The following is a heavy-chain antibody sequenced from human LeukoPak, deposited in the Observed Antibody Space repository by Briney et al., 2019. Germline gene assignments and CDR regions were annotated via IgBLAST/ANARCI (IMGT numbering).Heavy chain of an antibody. V-gene: IGHV4-59*01. Sequence: GSLRLSCAASGFTFDDYAMHWIRQPPGKGLEWIGYIYGSGNTNYNPSLKSRVTMSIDTSKNQFSLKLTSVTAADTATYYCARETSLAGFASGLGFNYWGQGILVTVSS. CDR2: IYGSGNT. J-gene: IGHJ4*02. CDR1: GFTFDDYA. CDR3: ARETSLAGFASGLGFNY. D-gene: IGHD6-19*01.